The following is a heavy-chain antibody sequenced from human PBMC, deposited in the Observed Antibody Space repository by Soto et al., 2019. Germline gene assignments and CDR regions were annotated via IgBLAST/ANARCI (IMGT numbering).Heavy chain of an antibody. J-gene: IGHJ6*02. D-gene: IGHD2-15*01. V-gene: IGHV5-51*01. CDR3: ARHGEGYCSGGSCLYYGMDV. CDR1: GYSFTTHW. CDR2: IYPRDSET. Sequence: GESLKISCKGSGYSFTTHWIVWVRQMPEKGLEGVGIIYPRDSETRYSPSFQGQVSISADQSTSTAYLQWSSLKASDSDIYYCARHGEGYCSGGSCLYYGMDVWGQGTTVTVSS.